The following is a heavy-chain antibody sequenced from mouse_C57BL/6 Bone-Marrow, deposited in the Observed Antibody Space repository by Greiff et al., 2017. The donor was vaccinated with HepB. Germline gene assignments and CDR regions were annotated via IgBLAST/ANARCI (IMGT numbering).Heavy chain of an antibody. V-gene: IGHV14-4*01. CDR2: IDPENGDT. CDR3: TTGVRRSLDFGY. Sequence: EVQLQQSGAELVRPGASVKLSCTASGFNIPDDYMHWVKQRPEQGLEWIGWIDPENGDTEYASKFQGKATITADTSSNTAYLQLSSLTSEDTAVYYCTTGVRRSLDFGYWGQDATLTVSS. D-gene: IGHD2-14*01. CDR1: GFNIPDDY. J-gene: IGHJ2*01.